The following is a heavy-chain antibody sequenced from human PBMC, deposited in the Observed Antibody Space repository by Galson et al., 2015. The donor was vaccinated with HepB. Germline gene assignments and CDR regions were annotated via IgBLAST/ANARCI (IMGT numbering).Heavy chain of an antibody. CDR3: GRVSGPIYYYGLDV. Sequence: CAISGDSVSNNNAAWNWIRQSPSRGLEWLGRTYFRARWYSDYAPAVRSRITINPDTSKNQFSLQLNSVTPDDSAVYYCGRVSGPIYYYGLDVWGQGTTVTVSS. J-gene: IGHJ6*02. D-gene: IGHD1/OR15-1a*01. CDR1: GDSVSNNNAA. V-gene: IGHV6-1*01. CDR2: TYFRARWYS.